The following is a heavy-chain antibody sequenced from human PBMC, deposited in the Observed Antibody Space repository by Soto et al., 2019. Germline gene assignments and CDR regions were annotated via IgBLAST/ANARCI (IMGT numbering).Heavy chain of an antibody. CDR2: ISYDGSNK. CDR3: ARDGYSSSWYRDYFDY. D-gene: IGHD6-13*01. V-gene: IGHV3-30-3*01. CDR1: GFTFSSYA. Sequence: PGGSLRLSCAASGFTFSSYAMHWVRQAPGKGLEWVAVISYDGSNKYYADSVKGRFTISRDNSKNTLYLQMNSLRAEDTAVYYCARDGYSSSWYRDYFDYWGQGTLVTVSS. J-gene: IGHJ4*02.